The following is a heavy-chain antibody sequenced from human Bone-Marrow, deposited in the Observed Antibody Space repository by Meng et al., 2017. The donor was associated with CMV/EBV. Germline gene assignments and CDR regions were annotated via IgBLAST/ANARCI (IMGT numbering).Heavy chain of an antibody. V-gene: IGHV3-48*03. Sequence: GGSLRLSCAASGFTFSSYEMNWVRQAPGKGLEWVSYISSSGSTIYYADSVKGRFAISRDNAKNSLYLQMNSLRAEDTAVYYCARAGRGSSSWWHFDYWGQGTLVTVSS. CDR3: ARAGRGSSSWWHFDY. D-gene: IGHD6-13*01. CDR2: ISSSGSTI. J-gene: IGHJ4*02. CDR1: GFTFSSYE.